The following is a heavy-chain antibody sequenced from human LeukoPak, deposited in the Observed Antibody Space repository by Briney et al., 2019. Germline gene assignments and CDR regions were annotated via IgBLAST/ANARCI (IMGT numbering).Heavy chain of an antibody. CDR2: IYSDGTA. Sequence: PGGSLRLSCAASGFTFSNNRMSWVRQAPGKGMEWVSVIYSDGTAYYADSVKGRFTISRDNSKSTLYLQMNSLRAADTAVYSCVRDLTWGQGTLVTVSS. CDR3: VRDLT. V-gene: IGHV3-53*01. J-gene: IGHJ5*02. CDR1: GFTFSNNR.